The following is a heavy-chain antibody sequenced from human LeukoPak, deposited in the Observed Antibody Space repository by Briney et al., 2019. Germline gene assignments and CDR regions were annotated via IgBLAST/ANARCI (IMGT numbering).Heavy chain of an antibody. CDR1: GGSFSGYY. CDR2: INHSGST. V-gene: IGHV4-34*01. J-gene: IGHJ4*02. CDR3: ARGDDFWSGYGFGY. D-gene: IGHD3-3*01. Sequence: SETLSLTCAVYGGSFSGYYWSWIRQPPGKGLEWIGEINHSGSTNYNPSLKSRATISVDTSKNQFSLKLSSVTAADTAVYYCARGDDFWSGYGFGYWGQGTLVTVSS.